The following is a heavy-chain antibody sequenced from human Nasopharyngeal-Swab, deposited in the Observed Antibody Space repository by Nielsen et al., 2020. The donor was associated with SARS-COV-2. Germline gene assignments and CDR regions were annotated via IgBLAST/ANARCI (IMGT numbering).Heavy chain of an antibody. D-gene: IGHD6-13*01. CDR2: ISYDGSNK. J-gene: IGHJ4*02. CDR3: ARDPDSSSWSFYFDY. CDR1: GFTFSSYA. V-gene: IGHV3-30-3*01. Sequence: GESLKISCAASGFTFSSYAMHWVRQAPGKGPEWVAVISYDGSNKYYADSVKGRFTISRDNSKNTLYLQMNSLRAEDTAVYYCARDPDSSSWSFYFDYWGQGTLVTVSS.